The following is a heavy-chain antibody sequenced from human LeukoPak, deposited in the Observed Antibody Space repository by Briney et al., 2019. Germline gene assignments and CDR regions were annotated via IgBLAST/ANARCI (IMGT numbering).Heavy chain of an antibody. J-gene: IGHJ6*03. D-gene: IGHD3-9*01. Sequence: ASVKVSCKASGGTFSSYAISWVRQARGQGLEWMGGIIPSFGTANYAQKFQGRVTITTHESTSTASMEPSSLRSEGTAVYYWAIRYFDWFISPGGYYYYMDVWGKGTTVTVSS. V-gene: IGHV1-69*05. CDR1: GGTFSSYA. CDR2: IIPSFGTA. CDR3: AIRYFDWFISPGGYYYYMDV.